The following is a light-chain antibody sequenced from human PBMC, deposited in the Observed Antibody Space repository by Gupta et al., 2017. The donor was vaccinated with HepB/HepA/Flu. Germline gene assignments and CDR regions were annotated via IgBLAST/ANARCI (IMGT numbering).Light chain of an antibody. Sequence: SYVLTQPPSVSVAPGKTARITCGGNNIGSKSVHWYQQKPGQAPVLVIYYDSDRPSGIPERFSGSNSGNTATLTIXRXEAGDEXDYYCQVWDSSSDHYVFGTGTKVTVL. V-gene: IGLV3-21*04. CDR1: NIGSKS. J-gene: IGLJ1*01. CDR3: QVWDSSSDHYV. CDR2: YDS.